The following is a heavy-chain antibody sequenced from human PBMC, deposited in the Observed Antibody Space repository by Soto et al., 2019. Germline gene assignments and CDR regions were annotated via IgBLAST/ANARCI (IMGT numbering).Heavy chain of an antibody. D-gene: IGHD3-16*01. J-gene: IGHJ3*02. CDR3: ARESDTGGRVGSDAFDI. V-gene: IGHV1-69*12. CDR1: GGTFSSYA. Sequence: QVQLVQSGAEVKKPGSSVKVSCKASGGTFSSYAISWVRQAPGQGLEWMGGIIPIFGTANYAQKFQGRVTITADESTRTADMELSSLRSADTAVYYCARESDTGGRVGSDAFDIWGQGTMVTVSS. CDR2: IIPIFGTA.